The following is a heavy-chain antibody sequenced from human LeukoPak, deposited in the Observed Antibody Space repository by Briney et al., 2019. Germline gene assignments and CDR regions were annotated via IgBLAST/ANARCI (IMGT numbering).Heavy chain of an antibody. CDR3: ASGYEILESRFDY. CDR2: IYPGDSDT. Sequence: GESLKISCKGSGYSFTSYWIGWVRQMPGKGLEWRGIIYPGDSDTRYSPSFEGQGTISADKSSSPAYLQWSSLKASDTAMYYCASGYEILESRFDYWGQGTLVTVSS. CDR1: GYSFTSYW. J-gene: IGHJ4*02. V-gene: IGHV5-51*01. D-gene: IGHD3-9*01.